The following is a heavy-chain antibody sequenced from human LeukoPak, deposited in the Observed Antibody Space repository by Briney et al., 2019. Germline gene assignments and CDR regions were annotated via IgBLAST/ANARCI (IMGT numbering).Heavy chain of an antibody. V-gene: IGHV4-39*07. CDR2: IYYSGST. J-gene: IGHJ5*02. CDR3: ARWITMVRGWSGWFDP. CDR1: GGSISSSSYY. D-gene: IGHD3-10*01. Sequence: SETLSLTCTVSGGSISSSSYYWGWIRQPPRKGLEWIGSIYYSGSTYYNPSLKSRVTISVDTSKNQFSLKLSSVTAADTAVYYCARWITMVRGWSGWFDPWGQGTLVTVSS.